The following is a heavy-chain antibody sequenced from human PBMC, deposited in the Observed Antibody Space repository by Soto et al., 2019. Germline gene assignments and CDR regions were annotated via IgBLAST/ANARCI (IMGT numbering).Heavy chain of an antibody. J-gene: IGHJ6*02. CDR2: ISSSGSTI. CDR3: AIKIEGYYYAMDV. Sequence: QVQLVESGGGLVKPGGSLRLSCAASGFTFSDYYMSWIRQTPGKGLEWISYISSSGSTIYYAGSVKGRFTVSRDDAKNSLYLQMNSLRAEDTAVYYCAIKIEGYYYAMDVWGQGTTVTVSS. V-gene: IGHV3-11*01. CDR1: GFTFSDYY. D-gene: IGHD3-22*01.